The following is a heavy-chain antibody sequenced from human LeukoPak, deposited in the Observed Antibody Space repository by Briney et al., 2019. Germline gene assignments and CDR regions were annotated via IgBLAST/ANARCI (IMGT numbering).Heavy chain of an antibody. CDR1: GYTFTSYG. V-gene: IGHV1-18*01. CDR2: ISAYNGNT. D-gene: IGHD2-2*01. CDR3: ARTNRDIEVVPAASFLDV. J-gene: IGHJ6*04. Sequence: ASVKVSCKASGYTFTSYGISWVRQAPGQGLEWMGWISAYNGNTNYAQKLQGRVTMTADTSTSTAYMELRSLRSDDTAVYYCARTNRDIEVVPAASFLDVWGKGTTVTVSS.